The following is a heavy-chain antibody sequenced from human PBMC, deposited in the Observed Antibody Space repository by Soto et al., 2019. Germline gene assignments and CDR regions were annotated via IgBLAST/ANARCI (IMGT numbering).Heavy chain of an antibody. J-gene: IGHJ6*02. Sequence: EVQLLESGGGLVQPGGSLRLSCAASGFTFSSYAMSWVRQAPGKGLEWVSAISGSGGSTYYADSVKGRFTISRDNSKNTLYLQMNSLRAEDTVVYYCAKVEGAEPYYYYGMDVWGQGTTVTVSS. CDR1: GFTFSSYA. CDR3: AKVEGAEPYYYYGMDV. D-gene: IGHD3-16*01. CDR2: ISGSGGST. V-gene: IGHV3-23*01.